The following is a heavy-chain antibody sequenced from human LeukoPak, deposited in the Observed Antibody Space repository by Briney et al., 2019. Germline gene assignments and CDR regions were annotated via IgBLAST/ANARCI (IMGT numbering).Heavy chain of an antibody. CDR1: GYTFTSYG. CDR3: AKGPRRGYSYGSGHYYYYMDV. Sequence: ASVKVSCKASGYTFTSYGISWVRQAPGQGLEWMGWISAYNGNTNYAQKLQGRVTMTTDTSTSTAYMELRSLRSDDTAVYYCAKGPRRGYSYGSGHYYYYMDVWGKGTTVTISS. CDR2: ISAYNGNT. V-gene: IGHV1-18*01. J-gene: IGHJ6*03. D-gene: IGHD5-18*01.